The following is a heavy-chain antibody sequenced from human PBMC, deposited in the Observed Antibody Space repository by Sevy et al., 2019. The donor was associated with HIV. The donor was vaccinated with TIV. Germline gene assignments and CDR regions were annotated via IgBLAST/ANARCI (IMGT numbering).Heavy chain of an antibody. D-gene: IGHD6-13*01. Sequence: GGSLRLSCAASGFTLNDYWMHWLRQAPGKGLEWLANINQDGSTQYYAASVKGRFTISRDYAKNLVYLQMNTMRPEATSLYCCARAIAAAAGFWGQGTLVTVSS. CDR3: ARAIAAAAGF. V-gene: IGHV3-7*01. CDR1: GFTLNDYW. CDR2: INQDGSTQ. J-gene: IGHJ4*02.